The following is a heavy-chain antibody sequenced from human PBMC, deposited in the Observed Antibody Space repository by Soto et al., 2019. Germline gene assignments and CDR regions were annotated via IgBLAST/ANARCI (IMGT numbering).Heavy chain of an antibody. CDR2: IWYDGSNK. V-gene: IGHV3-33*01. CDR1: GFTFISYG. D-gene: IGHD3-3*01. Sequence: GGSLRLSCAASGFTFISYGMHWVRQAPGKGLEWVAVIWYDGSNKYYADSVKGRFTISRDNSKNTLYLQMNSLRAEDTAVYYCARDNYDPRSWFDPWGQGTLVTVSS. CDR3: ARDNYDPRSWFDP. J-gene: IGHJ5*02.